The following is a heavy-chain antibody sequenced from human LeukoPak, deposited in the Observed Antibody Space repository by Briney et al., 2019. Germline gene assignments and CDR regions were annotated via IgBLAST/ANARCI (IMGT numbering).Heavy chain of an antibody. Sequence: SETLSLTCTVSGGSISYYYWSWIRQSPGKGLEWIGYIYYSGTTNYNPSLKSRVTISVDTSKNQFSLQLRSVTAADTAVHYCAREDPQTTVPEGMDVWGQGTTATVSS. J-gene: IGHJ6*02. CDR1: GGSISYYY. V-gene: IGHV4-59*01. CDR2: IYYSGTT. D-gene: IGHD4-17*01. CDR3: AREDPQTTVPEGMDV.